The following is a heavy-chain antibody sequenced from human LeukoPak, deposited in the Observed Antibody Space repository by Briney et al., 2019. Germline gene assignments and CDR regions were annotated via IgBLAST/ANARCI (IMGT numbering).Heavy chain of an antibody. J-gene: IGHJ4*02. CDR1: GFTFGDYA. V-gene: IGHV3-23*01. CDR3: AKQDTYYYGSGSYSFDY. Sequence: GGSLRLSCTASGFTFGDYAMSWVRQAPGKGLEWVSAISGSGGSTYYADSVKGRFTISRDNSKNTLYVQMNSLRAEDTAVYYCAKQDTYYYGSGSYSFDYWGQGTLVTVSS. D-gene: IGHD3-10*01. CDR2: ISGSGGST.